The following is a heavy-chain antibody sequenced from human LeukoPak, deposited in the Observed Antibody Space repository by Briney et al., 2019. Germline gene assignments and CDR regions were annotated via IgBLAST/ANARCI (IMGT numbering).Heavy chain of an antibody. J-gene: IGHJ4*02. V-gene: IGHV1-2*02. Sequence: GASVKVSCKASGYTFTGYYMHWVRQAPGQGLEWMGWINPNSGGTNYAQKFQGRVTMTRDTSISTAYMELSRLRSDDTAVYYCARSIHPRRLAATSSPGYWGQGTLVTVSS. CDR2: INPNSGGT. CDR1: GYTFTGYY. CDR3: ARSIHPRRLAATSSPGY. D-gene: IGHD2-15*01.